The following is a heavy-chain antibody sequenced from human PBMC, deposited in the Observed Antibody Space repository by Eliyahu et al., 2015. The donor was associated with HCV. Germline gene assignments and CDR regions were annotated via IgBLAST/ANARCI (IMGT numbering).Heavy chain of an antibody. CDR1: GFTFSSYG. D-gene: IGHD2-2*02. Sequence: QVQLVESGGGVVQPGRSLRLSCAASGFTFSSYGMHWVRQAPGKGLEWVAVISYEGSNKYYADSVKGRFTISRDNSKNTLYLQMNSLRAEDTAVYYCAKDMPKGYCSSTSCYTVTAYYYGMDVWGQGTTVTVSS. CDR2: ISYEGSNK. V-gene: IGHV3-30*18. J-gene: IGHJ6*02. CDR3: AKDMPKGYCSSTSCYTVTAYYYGMDV.